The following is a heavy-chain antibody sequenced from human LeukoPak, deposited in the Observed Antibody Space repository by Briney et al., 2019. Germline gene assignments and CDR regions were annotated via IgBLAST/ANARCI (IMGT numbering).Heavy chain of an antibody. CDR2: INPSGGNT. CDR1: GYTFTSHY. D-gene: IGHD4-11*01. Sequence: GASVKVSCKASGYTFTSHYMHWVRQAPGQGLEWMGLINPSGGNTIYAQNFQGRVTMTRDTSTTTVYMELTSLRSEDTAVYYCARELTTITDNWFDPWGQGTLVTASS. CDR3: ARELTTITDNWFDP. J-gene: IGHJ5*02. V-gene: IGHV1-46*03.